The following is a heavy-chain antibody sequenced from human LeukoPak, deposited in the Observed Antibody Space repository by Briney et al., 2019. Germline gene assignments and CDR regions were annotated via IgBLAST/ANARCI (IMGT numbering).Heavy chain of an antibody. CDR1: GGSISSYY. CDR3: ARVAGYVMEDYFDY. Sequence: SETLSLTCTVSGGSISSYYWSWIRQPPGKGLEWIGYIYYSGSTNYNPSLKSRVTISVDTSKNQFSLRLSSVTAADTAVYYCARVAGYVMEDYFDYWGQGTLVTVSS. D-gene: IGHD2-8*02. V-gene: IGHV4-59*01. J-gene: IGHJ4*02. CDR2: IYYSGST.